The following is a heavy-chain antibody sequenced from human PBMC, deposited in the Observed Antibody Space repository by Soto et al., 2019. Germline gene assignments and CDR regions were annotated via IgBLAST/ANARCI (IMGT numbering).Heavy chain of an antibody. CDR2: ISGSGGST. CDR3: AKYLSYYYDSSGLDP. CDR1: GFTFSSYA. V-gene: IGHV3-23*01. Sequence: EVQLLESGGGLVQPGGSLRLSCAASGFTFSSYAMSWVRQAPGKGLEWVSAISGSGGSTYYADSVKGRFTISRDNSKNTLSLQMNSLRAEDTAVYYCAKYLSYYYDSSGLDPWGQGTLVTVSS. J-gene: IGHJ5*02. D-gene: IGHD3-22*01.